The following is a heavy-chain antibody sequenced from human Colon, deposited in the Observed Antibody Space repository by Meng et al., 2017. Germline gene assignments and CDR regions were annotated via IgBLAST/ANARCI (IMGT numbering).Heavy chain of an antibody. CDR2: ISGTGDNK. V-gene: IGHV3-23*01. J-gene: IGHJ4*02. CDR3: SGRPTNWGFSDY. Sequence: GASLKISCAASGFTLTAYPMKWVRQAPGRGLEWVSTISGTGDNKYYADSVKGRFTISSDDSKNTLYLQMNSKRAEDTAVYYCSGRPTNWGFSDYWGQGTLVTVSS. CDR1: GFTLTAYP. D-gene: IGHD7-27*01.